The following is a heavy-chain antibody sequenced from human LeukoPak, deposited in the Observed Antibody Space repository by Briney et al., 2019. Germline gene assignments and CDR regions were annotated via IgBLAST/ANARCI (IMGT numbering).Heavy chain of an antibody. CDR1: GFTFSISA. CDR3: AKGGYYERPWYFDY. J-gene: IGHJ4*02. V-gene: IGHV3-23*01. CDR2: INYSGSNA. D-gene: IGHD3-22*01. Sequence: QTGGSLRLSCAASGFTFSISAMTWVRQAPGKGLEWVALINYSGSNAYYADSVRGRFTISRDSSKNALYLQMNSLRAEDTAVYYCAKGGYYERPWYFDYWGQGTLVTVSS.